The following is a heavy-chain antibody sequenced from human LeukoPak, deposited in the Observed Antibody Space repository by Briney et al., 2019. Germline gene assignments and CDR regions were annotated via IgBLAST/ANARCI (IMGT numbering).Heavy chain of an antibody. CDR3: AKGGLEVVIAFTAFDYFDY. D-gene: IGHD2-21*01. CDR1: GFTFSSYS. Sequence: GGSLRLSCAASGFTFSSYSMNWVRQAPGKGLEWVSSISSSSSYIYYADSVKGRFTISRDNAKNSLYLQMNSLRAEDTAVYYCAKGGLEVVIAFTAFDYFDYWGQGTLVTVSS. V-gene: IGHV3-21*01. J-gene: IGHJ4*02. CDR2: ISSSSSYI.